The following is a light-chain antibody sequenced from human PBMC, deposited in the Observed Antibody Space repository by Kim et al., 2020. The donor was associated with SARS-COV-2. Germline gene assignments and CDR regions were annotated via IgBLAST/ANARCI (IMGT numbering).Light chain of an antibody. CDR2: RTR. J-gene: IGLJ3*02. V-gene: IGLV7-43*01. Sequence: GTVSIPFASTTGAVTSGNYPTWFQQKPGHAPRPLFSRTRNIHSWTPARFSGSLLGGKAALTLSGVQPEDEAEYSCLLYYCGAQPWVLGGGTQLTVL. CDR1: TGAVTSGNY. CDR3: LLYYCGAQPWV.